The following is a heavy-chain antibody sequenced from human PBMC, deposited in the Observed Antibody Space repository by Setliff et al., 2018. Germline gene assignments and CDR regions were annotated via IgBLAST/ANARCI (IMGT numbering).Heavy chain of an antibody. CDR3: AKDIAQFPSRTSLFDY. D-gene: IGHD2-2*01. Sequence: SLRLSCAASGFTFDDYAMHWVRQVPGKGLEWVSGISWNSAIIDYADSVKGRFTISRDNAKNSLYLQMNSLRAEDTALYYCAKDIAQFPSRTSLFDYWGQGTLVTVPQ. V-gene: IGHV3-9*01. CDR2: ISWNSAII. CDR1: GFTFDDYA. J-gene: IGHJ4*02.